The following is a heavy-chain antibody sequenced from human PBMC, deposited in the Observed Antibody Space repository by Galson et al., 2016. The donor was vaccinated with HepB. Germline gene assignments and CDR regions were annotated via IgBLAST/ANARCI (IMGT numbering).Heavy chain of an antibody. Sequence: SETLSLTCAVSNGSISSSHWWSWVRQPPGKGLEWIGEIYYTGSTNYNPSLKSRVTMSVDKSKNQFSLKLTSVTAADTAVYYCARVEWLGYYFDYWGQGTLVTVSS. J-gene: IGHJ4*02. CDR2: IYYTGST. CDR3: ARVEWLGYYFDY. CDR1: NGSISSSHW. V-gene: IGHV4-4*02. D-gene: IGHD6-19*01.